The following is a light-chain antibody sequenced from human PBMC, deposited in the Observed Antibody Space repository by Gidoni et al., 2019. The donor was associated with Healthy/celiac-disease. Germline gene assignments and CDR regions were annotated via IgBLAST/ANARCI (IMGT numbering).Light chain of an antibody. CDR2: GAS. CDR3: QQYNNWPPGLT. Sequence: EIVMTQSPATLSVSPGERATLSCRASQSVSSNLAWYQPKPGQAPRLLIYGASTRATGIPARFSGSGSGTEFTLTISSLQSEDFAVYYCQQYNNWPPGLTFGGGTKVEIK. J-gene: IGKJ4*01. CDR1: QSVSSN. V-gene: IGKV3-15*01.